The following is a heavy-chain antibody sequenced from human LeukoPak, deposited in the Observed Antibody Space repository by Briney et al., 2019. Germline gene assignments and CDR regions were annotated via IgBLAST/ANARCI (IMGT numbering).Heavy chain of an antibody. CDR3: ARGEVIAAAGIDY. D-gene: IGHD6-13*01. Sequence: ASVKVSCKASGYTFTSYGISWVRQAPGQGLEWMGWINPDSGGTNYAQKFQGRVTMTRDTSISTAYMELSRLRSDDTAVYYCARGEVIAAAGIDYWGQGTLVTVSS. CDR1: GYTFTSYG. CDR2: INPDSGGT. J-gene: IGHJ4*02. V-gene: IGHV1-2*02.